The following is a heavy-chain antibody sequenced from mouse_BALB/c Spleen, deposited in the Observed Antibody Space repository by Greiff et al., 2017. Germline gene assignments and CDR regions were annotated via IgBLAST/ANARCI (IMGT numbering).Heavy chain of an antibody. Sequence: EVKVVESGPELVKPGASVKMSCKASGYTFTSFVMHWVKQKPGQGLEWIGYINPYNDGTKYNEKFKGKATLTSDKSSSTAYMELSSLTSEDSAVYYCARYDYDGTWFAYWGQGTLVTVSA. J-gene: IGHJ3*01. CDR3: ARYDYDGTWFAY. D-gene: IGHD2-4*01. CDR1: GYTFTSFV. CDR2: INPYNDGT. V-gene: IGHV1-14*01.